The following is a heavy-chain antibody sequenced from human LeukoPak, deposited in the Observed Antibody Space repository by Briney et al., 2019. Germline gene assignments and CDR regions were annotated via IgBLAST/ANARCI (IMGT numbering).Heavy chain of an antibody. V-gene: IGHV4-59*01. CDR1: GGSISSYY. D-gene: IGHD3-16*02. CDR3: ARGGNDYVWGSYRYTWDYYYGMDV. J-gene: IGHJ6*02. Sequence: SETLSLTCTVSGGSISSYYWSWIRRPPGKGLEWIGYIYYSGSTNYNPSLKSRVTISVDTSKNQFSLKLSSVTAADTAVYYCARGGNDYVWGSYRYTWDYYYGMDVWGQGTTVTVSS. CDR2: IYYSGST.